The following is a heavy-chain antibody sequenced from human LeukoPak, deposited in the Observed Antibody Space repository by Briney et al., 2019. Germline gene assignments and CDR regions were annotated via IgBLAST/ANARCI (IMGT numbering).Heavy chain of an antibody. CDR3: AAEVDYYDSSGYYSPRYTPER. V-gene: IGHV1-58*01. CDR2: IVVGRGNT. J-gene: IGHJ4*02. Sequence: SVTVSRKASGFTFTISAVQWVRQARGQRLEWVGWIVVGRGNTNFAQKFQERVTITRDMSTSTAYMELSSLRSEDTAVYYCAAEVDYYDSSGYYSPRYTPERWGQGTLVTVSS. D-gene: IGHD3-22*01. CDR1: GFTFTISA.